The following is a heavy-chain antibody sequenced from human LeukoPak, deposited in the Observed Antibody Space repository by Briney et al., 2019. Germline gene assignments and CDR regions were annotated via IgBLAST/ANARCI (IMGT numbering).Heavy chain of an antibody. V-gene: IGHV3-23*01. CDR3: AKARGYYYGPDC. Sequence: GGSLRLSCAASGFTFSSYAMSWVRQAPGKGLDWVSAISGSGGSTYYADSVKGRFTISRDNSKNSLYLQMNSLRTEDTALYYCAKARGYYYGPDCWGQGTLVTVSS. J-gene: IGHJ4*02. CDR1: GFTFSSYA. D-gene: IGHD3-22*01. CDR2: ISGSGGST.